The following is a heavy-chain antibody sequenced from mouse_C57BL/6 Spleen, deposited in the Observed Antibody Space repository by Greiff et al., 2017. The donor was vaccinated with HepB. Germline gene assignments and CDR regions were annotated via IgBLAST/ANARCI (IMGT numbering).Heavy chain of an antibody. V-gene: IGHV1-15*01. J-gene: IGHJ3*01. D-gene: IGHD2-3*01. CDR2: IDPETGGT. CDR3: TRDDVYSLAY. Sequence: QVQLKQSGAELVRPGASVTLSCKASGYTFTDYEMHWVKQTPVHGLEWIGAIDPETGGTAYNQKFKGKAILTADKSSSTAYMELRSLTSEDSAVYYCTRDDVYSLAYWGQGTLVTVSA. CDR1: GYTFTDYE.